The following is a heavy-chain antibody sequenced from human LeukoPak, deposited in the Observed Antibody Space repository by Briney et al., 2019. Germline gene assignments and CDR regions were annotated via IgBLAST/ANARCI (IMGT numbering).Heavy chain of an antibody. Sequence: PSETLALTCTVSGGSISSSNYYWGWIRQSPGRGLEWIGSIHSSGNTYNHPALKSRVTMSVDTSNNQFSLRLSSVTAADTAVYYCARNPSRVDTAMVMGYWGQGTLVTVSS. J-gene: IGHJ4*02. CDR1: GGSISSSNYY. V-gene: IGHV4-39*01. CDR2: IHSSGNT. D-gene: IGHD5-18*01. CDR3: ARNPSRVDTAMVMGY.